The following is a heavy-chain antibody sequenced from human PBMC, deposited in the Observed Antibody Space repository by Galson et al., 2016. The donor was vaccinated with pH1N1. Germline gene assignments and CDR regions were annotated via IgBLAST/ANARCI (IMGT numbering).Heavy chain of an antibody. CDR1: GFTFSSCG. D-gene: IGHD4-17*01. CDR2: ILYNGNDK. Sequence: SPRLSCAASGFTFSSCGIYWVRQAPGKGLEWVGNILYNGNDKYYADSVKGRFTISRDSSMTTVHLQMISVTVEDTAVYFCARDESGYGDSFPDVFDIWGQGTMVTVSS. V-gene: IGHV3-30*12. J-gene: IGHJ3*02. CDR3: ARDESGYGDSFPDVFDI.